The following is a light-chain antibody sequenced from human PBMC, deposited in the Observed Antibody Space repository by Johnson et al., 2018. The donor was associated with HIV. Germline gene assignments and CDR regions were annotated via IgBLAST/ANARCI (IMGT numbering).Light chain of an antibody. J-gene: IGLJ1*01. V-gene: IGLV1-51*02. Sequence: QSVLTQPPSVSAAPGQKVTISCSGSSSNIGNNYVSWYQQLPGTAPKLLIYENNKRPSGIPDRFSGSKSGTSATLGITGLQTGDAADYYCGTWDSSLSVGSVFGTGTKVTVL. CDR1: SSNIGNNY. CDR2: ENN. CDR3: GTWDSSLSVGSV.